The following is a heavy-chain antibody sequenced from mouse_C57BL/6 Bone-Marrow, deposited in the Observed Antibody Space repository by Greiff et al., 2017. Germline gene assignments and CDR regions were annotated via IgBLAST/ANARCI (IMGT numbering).Heavy chain of an antibody. J-gene: IGHJ2*01. V-gene: IGHV15-2*01. CDR1: DSEVFPIAY. CDR2: ILPSIGRT. CDR3: ARGAYYYGSSYGDYFDY. Sequence: QVQLKESGSELRSPGSSVKLSCKDFDSEVFPIAYMSWVRQKPGHGFEWIGGILPSIGRTIYGEKFEDKATLDADTLSNTAYLELNSLTSEDSAIYYCARGAYYYGSSYGDYFDYWGQGTTLTVSS. D-gene: IGHD1-1*01.